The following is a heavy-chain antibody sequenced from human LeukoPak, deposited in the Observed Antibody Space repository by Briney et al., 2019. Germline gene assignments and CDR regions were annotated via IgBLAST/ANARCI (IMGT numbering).Heavy chain of an antibody. CDR3: ARTYYYDSSGYYSGGNASNYYYYGMDV. J-gene: IGHJ6*02. Sequence: SETLSLTCTVSGGSISSGGYYWSWIRQHPGKGLEWIGYIYYSGSTNYNPSLKSRVTISVDTSKNQFSLKLSSVTAADTAVYYCARTYYYDSSGYYSGGNASNYYYYGMDVWGQGTTVTVSS. CDR1: GGSISSGGYY. V-gene: IGHV4-61*08. D-gene: IGHD3-22*01. CDR2: IYYSGST.